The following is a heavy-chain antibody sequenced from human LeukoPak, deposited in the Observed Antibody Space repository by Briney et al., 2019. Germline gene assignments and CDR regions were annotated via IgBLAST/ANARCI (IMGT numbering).Heavy chain of an antibody. CDR2: IYYSGST. V-gene: IGHV4-39*07. CDR1: GGSISSSSYY. J-gene: IGHJ4*02. CDR3: ARDSSSSSY. Sequence: PSETLSLTCTVSGGSISSSSYYWGWIRQPPGKGLEWIGSIYYSGSTYYNPSLKSRVTISVDTSKNQFSLKLSSVTAADTAVYYCARDSSSSSYWGQGTLVTVSS. D-gene: IGHD6-6*01.